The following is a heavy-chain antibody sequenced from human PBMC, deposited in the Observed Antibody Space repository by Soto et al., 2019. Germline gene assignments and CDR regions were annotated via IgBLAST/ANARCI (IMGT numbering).Heavy chain of an antibody. CDR1: GFSFSPSG. J-gene: IGHJ4*02. Sequence: LVESGGGVAQPGRSLRLSCATSGFSFSPSGMHWVRQAPGKGLEWVAIIWNDGSTTYYADSVKGRFTISRDNSKNTLYLQMNYLRDEDTAVYYCARDGSHYDVAYWGQGTLVTVSS. CDR2: IWNDGSTT. D-gene: IGHD4-4*01. V-gene: IGHV3-33*01. CDR3: ARDGSHYDVAY.